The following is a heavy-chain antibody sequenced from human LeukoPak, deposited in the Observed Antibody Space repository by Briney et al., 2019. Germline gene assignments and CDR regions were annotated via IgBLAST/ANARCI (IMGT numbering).Heavy chain of an antibody. CDR3: ASTDSSSWYTLAYYYYYYMDV. Sequence: HPGGSLRLSCAASGFTFSSYAMSWVRQAPGKGLEWVSTISGRGDSTYYADSVKGRFTISRDNSKNTLYLQMNSLRAEDTAVYYCASTDSSSWYTLAYYYYYYMDVWGKGTTVTVSS. J-gene: IGHJ6*03. CDR2: ISGRGDST. V-gene: IGHV3-23*01. D-gene: IGHD6-13*01. CDR1: GFTFSSYA.